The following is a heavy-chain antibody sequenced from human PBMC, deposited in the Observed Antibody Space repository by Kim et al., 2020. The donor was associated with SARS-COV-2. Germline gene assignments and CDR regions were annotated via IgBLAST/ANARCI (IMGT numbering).Heavy chain of an antibody. D-gene: IGHD1-7*01. CDR1: GGSISSSSYY. CDR2: IYYSGST. J-gene: IGHJ5*02. Sequence: SETLSLTCTVSGGSISSSSYYWGWIRQPPGKGLEWIGSIYYSGSTYYNPSLKSRVTISVDTSKNQFSLQLSSVTAADAAVFYCARDRSDLTETGLFDPWGQGTLVTVSS. CDR3: ARDRSDLTETGLFDP. V-gene: IGHV4-39*07.